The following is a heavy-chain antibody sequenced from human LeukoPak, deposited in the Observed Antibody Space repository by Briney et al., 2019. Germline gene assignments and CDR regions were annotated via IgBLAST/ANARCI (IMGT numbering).Heavy chain of an antibody. CDR1: GFTFSSYS. CDR3: ARATEKRGDYDILTGYPGY. CDR2: ISSSSYI. D-gene: IGHD3-9*01. J-gene: IGHJ4*02. V-gene: IGHV3-21*01. Sequence: GGSLRLSCAASGFTFSSYSMNWVRQAPGKGLEWVSSISSSSYIYYADSVKGRFTISRDNAKNSLYLQMNSLRAEDTAVYYCARATEKRGDYDILTGYPGYWGQGTLVTVSS.